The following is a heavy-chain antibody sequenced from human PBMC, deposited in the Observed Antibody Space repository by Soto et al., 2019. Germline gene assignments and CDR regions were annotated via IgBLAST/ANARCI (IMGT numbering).Heavy chain of an antibody. CDR1: GFTFSSYW. Sequence: GGSLRLSCAASGFTFSSYWMSWVRQAPGKGLEWVANIKQDGSEKYYVDSVKGRFTISRDNAKNSLYLQMNSLRAEDTAVYYCARVWRGTVAGNDYWGQGTLVTVSS. CDR2: IKQDGSEK. D-gene: IGHD6-19*01. J-gene: IGHJ4*02. CDR3: ARVWRGTVAGNDY. V-gene: IGHV3-7*01.